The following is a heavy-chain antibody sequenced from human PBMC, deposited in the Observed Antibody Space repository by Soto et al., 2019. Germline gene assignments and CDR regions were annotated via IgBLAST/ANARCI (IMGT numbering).Heavy chain of an antibody. CDR2: IWYDGINK. J-gene: IGHJ5*02. V-gene: IGHV3-33*01. CDR3: ARDPIHGSGLFDA. CDR1: GLTFSTYG. D-gene: IGHD3-10*01. Sequence: QVQLVESGGGVVQPGRSLRLSCAASGLTFSTYGMHWVRQFPGKGLEWVAFIWYDGINKKYADSVKGRFTISRDNSKNMVFLEMNSLRVEDTAVYHCARDPIHGSGLFDAWGQGTLVTVSS.